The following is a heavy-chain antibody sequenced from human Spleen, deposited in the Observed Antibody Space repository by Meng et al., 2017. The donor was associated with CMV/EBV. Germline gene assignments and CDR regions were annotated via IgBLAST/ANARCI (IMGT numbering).Heavy chain of an antibody. CDR2: VVYSGTT. CDR3: ARHHHSPTFDY. CDR1: GGSISSSSYY. V-gene: IGHV4-39*01. Sequence: LARRESGPGLVKPSETLSLTCTVSGGSISSSSYYWAWIRQPPGEGLEWIGSVVYSGTTYYTSSLKSRVSISVDTSKNQFSLKLSSVTAADTAVYYCARHHHSPTFDYWGQGTLVTVSS. D-gene: IGHD1-14*01. J-gene: IGHJ4*02.